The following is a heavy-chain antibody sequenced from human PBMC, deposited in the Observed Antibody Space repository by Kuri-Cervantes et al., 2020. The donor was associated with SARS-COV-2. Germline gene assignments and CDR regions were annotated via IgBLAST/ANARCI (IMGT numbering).Heavy chain of an antibody. V-gene: IGHV3-30*04. J-gene: IGHJ6*02. CDR1: GFTFSSYA. CDR2: ISYDGSNK. D-gene: IGHD2-8*01. Sequence: GESLKISCAASGFTFSSYAMHWVRQAPGKGLEWVAVISYDGSNKYYADSVKGRFTISRDNAKNSLYLQMNSLRAEDTAVYYCARDNVGYYYYGMDVWGQGTTVTVSS. CDR3: ARDNVGYYYYGMDV.